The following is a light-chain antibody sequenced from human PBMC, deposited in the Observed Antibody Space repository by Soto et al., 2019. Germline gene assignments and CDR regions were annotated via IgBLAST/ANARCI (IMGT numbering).Light chain of an antibody. V-gene: IGKV3-20*01. CDR1: QSVSSTY. CDR2: GAS. Sequence: EIVLTQSPGTLSLSPGERATLSCRASQSVSSTYLAWYQQKPGQAPRLLIYGASSRATGIPDRFRGSGSGTDFTLAISRLEPEDFAVYYCQQYDTSPTTFGQGTKVQIK. J-gene: IGKJ2*01. CDR3: QQYDTSPTT.